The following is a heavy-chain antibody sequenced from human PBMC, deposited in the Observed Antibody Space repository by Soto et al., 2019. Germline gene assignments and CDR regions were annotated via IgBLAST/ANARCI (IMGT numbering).Heavy chain of an antibody. D-gene: IGHD2-21*02. CDR3: ASHGGNSVGEDY. CDR1: GYTFTSYD. CDR2: MNPNSGNT. J-gene: IGHJ4*02. Sequence: QVQLVQSGAEVKKPGASVKVSCKASGYTFTSYDINWVRQATGQGLEWMGWMNPNSGNTGYAQKFQGRVNMTRTTSISTAYMELSSLRSEDTAVYYCASHGGNSVGEDYWGQGTLVTVSS. V-gene: IGHV1-8*01.